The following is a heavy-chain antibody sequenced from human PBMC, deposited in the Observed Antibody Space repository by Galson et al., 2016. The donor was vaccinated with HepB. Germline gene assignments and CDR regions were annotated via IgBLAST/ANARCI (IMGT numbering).Heavy chain of an antibody. CDR2: ITGNEGIT. CDR3: VKDQGGTWGAFDI. Sequence: SLRLSCAASGFTFSSYAIHWVRQAPGKRLEYLSEITGNEGITYYADSVKGRFTISRDNSRNTLYLQMSSLTTEDTAVYYCVKDQGGTWGAFDIWGQGTLVTVSS. V-gene: IGHV3-64D*06. CDR1: GFTFSSYA. D-gene: IGHD3-16*01. J-gene: IGHJ3*02.